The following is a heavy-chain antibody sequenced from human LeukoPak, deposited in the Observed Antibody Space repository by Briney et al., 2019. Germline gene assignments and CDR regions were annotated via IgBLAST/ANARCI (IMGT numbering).Heavy chain of an antibody. CDR2: ISSSGSTI. D-gene: IGHD1-26*01. V-gene: IGHV3-48*03. Sequence: PGGSLRLSCAASGFTFSKMNWVRQAPGKGLEWVSYISSSGSTIYYADSVKGRFTISRDDSKNTLYLQMNSLRAEDTAVYYCAKGHSGSYHRTPDAFDIWGQGTMVTVSS. J-gene: IGHJ3*02. CDR1: GFTFSK. CDR3: AKGHSGSYHRTPDAFDI.